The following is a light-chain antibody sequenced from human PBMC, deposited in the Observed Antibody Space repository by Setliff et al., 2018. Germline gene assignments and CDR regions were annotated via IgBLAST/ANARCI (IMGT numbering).Light chain of an antibody. CDR1: SSDVGGYNY. CDR2: EVS. J-gene: IGLJ1*01. CDR3: SSCTSISTYV. V-gene: IGLV2-14*01. Sequence: QSALTQPASVSGSPGQSITISCTGTSSDVGGYNYVSWYQQHPGKAPKLIIYEVSNRPSGVSNRFSGSKSGNTASLTISGLQAEDEADYYCSSCTSISTYVFGTGTKVTVL.